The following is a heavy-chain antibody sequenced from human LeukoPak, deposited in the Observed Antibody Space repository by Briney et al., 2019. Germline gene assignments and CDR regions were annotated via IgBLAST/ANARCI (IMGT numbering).Heavy chain of an antibody. V-gene: IGHV3-23*01. D-gene: IGHD1-14*01. CDR1: RFAFSTYA. CDR3: TNLRKPPGLDY. Sequence: GGSLRLSCAVSRFAFSTYAMTWVRQAPGQGLEYVSTISSNGADTYYADSVKGRFTISRDNSKNTLYLQMTSLGVEGKAVYYCTNLRKPPGLDYWGQGTLVTVSS. J-gene: IGHJ4*02. CDR2: ISSNGADT.